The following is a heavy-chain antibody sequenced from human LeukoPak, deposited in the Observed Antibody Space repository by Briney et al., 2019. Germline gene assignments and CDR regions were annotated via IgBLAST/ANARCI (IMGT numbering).Heavy chain of an antibody. J-gene: IGHJ6*02. CDR3: AKAVAATGHYYFGMDV. CDR1: GFTFSSYA. V-gene: IGHV3-33*06. D-gene: IGHD6-19*01. Sequence: AGGSLRLSCAASGFTFSSYAMSWVRQAPGKGLEWVAVIWFDGSNKYYADSVKGRLTISRDNSKSTLYLQMNSLRAEDTAVYYCAKAVAATGHYYFGMDVWGQGTTVTVSS. CDR2: IWFDGSNK.